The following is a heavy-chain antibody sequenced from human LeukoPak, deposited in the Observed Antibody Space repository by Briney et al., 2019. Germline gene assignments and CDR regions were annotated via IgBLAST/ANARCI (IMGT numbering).Heavy chain of an antibody. Sequence: SETLSLTCTVSGDSISSDTYYWIWIRQPAGKGLEWIGRIYTSGSTYYNPSLKSRVTISVDTSKNQFSLKLSSVTAADTAVYYCARDGLMVRGVIITGEAIDYWGQGTLVTVSS. D-gene: IGHD3-10*01. CDR2: IYTSGST. CDR3: ARDGLMVRGVIITGEAIDY. J-gene: IGHJ4*02. CDR1: GDSISSDTYY. V-gene: IGHV4-61*02.